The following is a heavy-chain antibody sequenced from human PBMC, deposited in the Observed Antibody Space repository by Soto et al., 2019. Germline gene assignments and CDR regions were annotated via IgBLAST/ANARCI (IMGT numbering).Heavy chain of an antibody. D-gene: IGHD4-4*01. V-gene: IGHV4-31*03. Sequence: SETLSLTCTVSGGSISSGGYYWSWIRQHPGKGLEWIGYIYYSGSTYYNPSLKSRVTISVDTSKNQFSLKLSSVTAADTAVYYCARDGATAYNWFDPWGQGTMVTVYS. CDR2: IYYSGST. CDR1: GGSISSGGYY. J-gene: IGHJ5*02. CDR3: ARDGATAYNWFDP.